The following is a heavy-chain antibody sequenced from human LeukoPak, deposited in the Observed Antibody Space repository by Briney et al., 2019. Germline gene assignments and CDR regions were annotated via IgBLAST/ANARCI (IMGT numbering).Heavy chain of an antibody. CDR3: ATGRLDCSSTSCSNYFDY. J-gene: IGHJ4*02. V-gene: IGHV1-24*01. D-gene: IGHD2-2*01. Sequence: ASVKVACKVSGYTLTELSMRWVRQAPGKWLEWMGGLDPEDGETIYAQKFKGRVTMTEDTSTDTAYMELSSLRSEDTAVYYCATGRLDCSSTSCSNYFDYWGQGTLVTVSS. CDR1: GYTLTELS. CDR2: LDPEDGET.